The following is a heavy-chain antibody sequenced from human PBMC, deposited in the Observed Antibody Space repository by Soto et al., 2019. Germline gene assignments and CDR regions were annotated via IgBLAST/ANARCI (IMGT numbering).Heavy chain of an antibody. V-gene: IGHV1-2*02. CDR2: INPYSGGT. CDR3: VRDLRYPSYFDY. Sequence: ASVKVSCKASGDTCTDYFIHWVRQAPGQGLEWMGCINPYSGGTNSAQNFQGRVTMTRDTSISTAYMELTSLRSDDTAVYYCVRDLRYPSYFDYWGHGSLVTVSX. CDR1: GDTCTDYF. D-gene: IGHD3-16*02. J-gene: IGHJ4*01.